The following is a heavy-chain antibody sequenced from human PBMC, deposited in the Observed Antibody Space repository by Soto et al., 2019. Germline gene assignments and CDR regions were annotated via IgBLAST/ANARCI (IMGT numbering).Heavy chain of an antibody. Sequence: SETLSLTCGVSGGSMSKYYWSWIRKTAGKGLEWMGRVYATGNSDYNPSLRSRIAMSVDISKKTFSLRLRSVTAADTGVYYCVRDGSKTLRDCFDPWGQGILVTVSS. J-gene: IGHJ5*02. V-gene: IGHV4-4*07. CDR2: VYATGNS. D-gene: IGHD4-17*01. CDR1: GGSMSKYY. CDR3: VRDGSKTLRDCFDP.